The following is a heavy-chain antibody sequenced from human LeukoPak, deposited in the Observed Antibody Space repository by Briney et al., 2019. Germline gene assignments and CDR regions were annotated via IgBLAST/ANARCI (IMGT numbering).Heavy chain of an antibody. Sequence: PSETLSLTCTVSGGSISGYYWSWSRQPPGKGLEWIGRIYTSGSTNYNPSLKSRVTISVDTSKNQFSLKLSSVTAADTAVYYCARHGDYYGSGRDPNWFDPWGQGTLVTVSS. J-gene: IGHJ5*02. CDR3: ARHGDYYGSGRDPNWFDP. CDR1: GGSISGYY. V-gene: IGHV4-59*08. CDR2: IYTSGST. D-gene: IGHD3-10*01.